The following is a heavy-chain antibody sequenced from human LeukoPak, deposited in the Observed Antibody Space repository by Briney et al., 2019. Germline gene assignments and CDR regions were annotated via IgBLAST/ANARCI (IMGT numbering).Heavy chain of an antibody. CDR1: GDSISSYF. Sequence: SETLSLTCTVPGDSISSYFWNWFRPPPGKGLEWIGYIYYSGNTNYNPSLKSRATLSVHTSKNQFSLKLTSVTAADTAVYYCAGALSRDGPVAPGYWGQGTLVTVSS. J-gene: IGHJ4*02. CDR2: IYYSGNT. V-gene: IGHV4-59*01. CDR3: AGALSRDGPVAPGY. D-gene: IGHD6-19*01.